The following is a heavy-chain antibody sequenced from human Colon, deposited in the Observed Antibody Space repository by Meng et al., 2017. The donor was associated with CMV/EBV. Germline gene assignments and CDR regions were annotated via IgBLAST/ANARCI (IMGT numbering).Heavy chain of an antibody. D-gene: IGHD3-3*01. CDR2: IYHSGST. CDR3: ARGADYLDFWSGFAY. J-gene: IGHJ4*02. V-gene: IGHV4-38-2*02. Sequence: SETLSLTCTVSGYSISSGYYWGWIRQPPGKGLEWIGSIYHSGSTYYNPSLKSRVTISVDTSKNQFSLKLSSVTAADTAVYYCARGADYLDFWSGFAYWGQGTVVTVSS. CDR1: GYSISSGYY.